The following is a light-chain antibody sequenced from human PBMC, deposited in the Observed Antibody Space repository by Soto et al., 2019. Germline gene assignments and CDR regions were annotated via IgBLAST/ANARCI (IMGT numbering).Light chain of an antibody. Sequence: QSALTQPPSASGTPGQRVTISCSGSTSNIGSKTVSWYQQLPGSAPRVLIYNNNDRPSGVPDRFSGSKSGTSASLAISGLQSEDEADYYCATWDDSLPAVFGGGTKLTVL. CDR3: ATWDDSLPAV. J-gene: IGLJ2*01. V-gene: IGLV1-44*01. CDR2: NNN. CDR1: TSNIGSKT.